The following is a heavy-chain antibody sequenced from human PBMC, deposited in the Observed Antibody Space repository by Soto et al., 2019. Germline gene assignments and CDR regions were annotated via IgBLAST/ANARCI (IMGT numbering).Heavy chain of an antibody. D-gene: IGHD6-6*01. CDR2: IIPIFGTA. CDR1: GGTFSSYA. V-gene: IGHV1-69*13. J-gene: IGHJ6*02. CDR3: ASCIAARRCYYYGMDV. Sequence: SVKVSCKASGGTFSSYAISWVRQAPGQGLEWMGGIIPIFGTANYAQKFQGRVTITADESTSTAYVELSSLRSEDTAVYYCASCIAARRCYYYGMDVWGQGTTVTVSS.